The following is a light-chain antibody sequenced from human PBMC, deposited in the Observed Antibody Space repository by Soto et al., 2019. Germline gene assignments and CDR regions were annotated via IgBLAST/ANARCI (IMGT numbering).Light chain of an antibody. CDR3: HQSGFSHT. J-gene: IGKJ4*01. V-gene: IGKV1-5*03. CDR2: KAS. CDR1: QTISNW. Sequence: DIQMTQSPSTLSASVGDRVTITCRASQTISNWLAWYQQKPGKAPKLLIYKASTLESGVPSRFSGTGSGTEFTLTISSLQPDDSATYYCHQSGFSHTFGGGTKVEIK.